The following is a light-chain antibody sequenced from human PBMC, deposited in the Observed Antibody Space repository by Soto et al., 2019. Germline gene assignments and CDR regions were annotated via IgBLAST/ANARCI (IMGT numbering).Light chain of an antibody. CDR1: QNVNAN. V-gene: IGKV3-15*01. J-gene: IGKJ1*01. CDR2: GAS. Sequence: EVVMTQSPATLSVSPGERATLSCRASQNVNANLAWYQQKPGQAPRLLIHGASTRATGIPARLSGSGLGTEFILTIRSLQSEDFAVYYCQQYNTWLWTFRQGTKVEGK. CDR3: QQYNTWLWT.